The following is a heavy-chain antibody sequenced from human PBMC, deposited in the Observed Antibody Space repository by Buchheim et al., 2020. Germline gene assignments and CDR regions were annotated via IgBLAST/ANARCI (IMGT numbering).Heavy chain of an antibody. D-gene: IGHD1-7*01. CDR1: GFTFSSYA. Sequence: QVQLVESGGGVVQPGRSLRLSCAASGFTFSSYAMHWVRQAPGKGLEWVAVISYDGRSENYVESVKGRFTIARDNSENTLYLQMNSLRVEDTAVYYCAREDGELYFDYWGQGTL. V-gene: IGHV3-30*04. CDR2: ISYDGRSE. J-gene: IGHJ4*02. CDR3: AREDGELYFDY.